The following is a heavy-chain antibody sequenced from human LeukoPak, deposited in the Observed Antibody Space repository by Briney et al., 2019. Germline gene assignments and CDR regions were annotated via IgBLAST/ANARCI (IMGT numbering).Heavy chain of an antibody. CDR1: GGTFSSYA. Sequence: ASVKVSCKASGGTFSSYAISWVRQAPGQGLEWMGGIIPIFGTANYAQKFQGRVTITTDESTSTAYMELNSLRSEDTAVYYCARELPRWFDPWGQGTLVTVSS. CDR2: IIPIFGTA. V-gene: IGHV1-69*05. CDR3: ARELPRWFDP. D-gene: IGHD1-26*01. J-gene: IGHJ5*02.